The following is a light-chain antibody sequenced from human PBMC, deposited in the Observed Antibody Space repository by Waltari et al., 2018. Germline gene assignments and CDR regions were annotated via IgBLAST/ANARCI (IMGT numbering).Light chain of an antibody. Sequence: DVVMTQSPDSLAVSLGERATINCKSSQNILYYSNDKNYIAWYQQKPGPPPKLLFYCASTRESGLPDRFSGSGARADFTLTINVVQADVVAVYCCHQYYRKGSFGQGTKVEIK. CDR1: QNILYYSNDKNY. CDR2: CAS. V-gene: IGKV4-1*01. CDR3: HQYYRKGS. J-gene: IGKJ1*01.